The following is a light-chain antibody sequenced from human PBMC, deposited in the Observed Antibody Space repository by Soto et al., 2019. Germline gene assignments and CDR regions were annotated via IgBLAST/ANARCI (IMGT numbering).Light chain of an antibody. CDR2: EVS. CDR1: SSDVGGYNY. CDR3: SSYTSSSTVYV. J-gene: IGLJ1*01. V-gene: IGLV2-14*01. Sequence: QSVLTQPASVSGAPGQTITISCTGTSSDVGGYNYVSWYQQHPGKAPKHMIYEVSNRPSGVSNRFSGSKSGNTASLTISGLQAEDEADYYCSSYTSSSTVYVFGTGTKLTVL.